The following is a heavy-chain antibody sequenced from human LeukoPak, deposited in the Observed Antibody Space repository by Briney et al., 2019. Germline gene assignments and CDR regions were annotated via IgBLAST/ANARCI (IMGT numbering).Heavy chain of an antibody. Sequence: PSETLSLTCAVSGGSISSSNWWSWVRQPPGKGLEWIGEIYHSGSTYYNPSLKSRVTISVDTSKNQFSLKLSSVTAADTAVYYCARVNYDILTGNWFDPWGQGTLVTVSS. J-gene: IGHJ5*02. D-gene: IGHD3-9*01. CDR2: IYHSGST. CDR3: ARVNYDILTGNWFDP. V-gene: IGHV4-4*02. CDR1: GGSISSSNW.